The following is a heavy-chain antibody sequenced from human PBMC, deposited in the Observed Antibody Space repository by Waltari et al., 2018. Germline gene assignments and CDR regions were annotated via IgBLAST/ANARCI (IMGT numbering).Heavy chain of an antibody. Sequence: QVQLQESGPGLVKPSGTLSLTCPVFGYSLSYSYWSWIRQHTGKGLEWIGFSFYSGFTNYNPSLMSRVTISLDMSRNQFSLKLTSGTAADTGVYYCARHGVAAARRLDPWGQGTLVTVSS. CDR1: GYSLSYSY. J-gene: IGHJ5*02. CDR2: SFYSGFT. CDR3: ARHGVAAARRLDP. V-gene: IGHV4-59*08. D-gene: IGHD6-13*01.